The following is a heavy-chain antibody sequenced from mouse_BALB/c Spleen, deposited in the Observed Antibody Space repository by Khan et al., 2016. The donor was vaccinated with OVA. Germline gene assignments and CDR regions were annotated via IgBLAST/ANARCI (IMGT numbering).Heavy chain of an antibody. D-gene: IGHD2-3*01. CDR3: ARGGYSTFSY. V-gene: IGHV1-77*01. J-gene: IGHJ3*01. Sequence: QVRLQQSGPEVVKPGASLKVSCKASGYTFTDYIIGWVKQSTRQGLEWIGDIFPGSNTPYYNEKFKDKATLTADISSNTAYMQLSSLTSEDSAVYFCARGGYSTFSYWGQVTLVTVSA. CDR1: GYTFTDYI. CDR2: IFPGSNTP.